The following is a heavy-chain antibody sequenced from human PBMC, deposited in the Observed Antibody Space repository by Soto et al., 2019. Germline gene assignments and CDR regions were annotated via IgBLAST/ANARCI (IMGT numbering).Heavy chain of an antibody. V-gene: IGHV3-48*01. CDR1: GFTFSSYS. CDR2: ISSSSRTI. J-gene: IGHJ3*02. CDR3: ARDEGYCSGGSCYTPDAFDI. Sequence: EVQLVESGGGLVQPGGSLRLSCAASGFTFSSYSMNWVRQAPGKGLEWVSYISSSSRTIYYADSVKGRFTISRDNAKNSLYLQMNSLRAEDTAVYYCARDEGYCSGGSCYTPDAFDIWGQGTMVTVSS. D-gene: IGHD2-15*01.